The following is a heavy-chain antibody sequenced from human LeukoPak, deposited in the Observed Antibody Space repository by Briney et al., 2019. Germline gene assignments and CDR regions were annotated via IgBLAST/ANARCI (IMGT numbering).Heavy chain of an antibody. J-gene: IGHJ4*02. CDR3: ARVDDSSGYYTFDY. V-gene: IGHV4-39*01. CDR2: IYYSGST. CDR1: GGSISSSSYY. D-gene: IGHD3-22*01. Sequence: PSETLSLTCTVSGGSISSSSYYWGWIRQPPGKGLEWIGSIYYSGSTYYNPSLKSRVTISVDTSKNQFSLRLRSVTAADTAVYYCARVDDSSGYYTFDYWGQGTLVTVSS.